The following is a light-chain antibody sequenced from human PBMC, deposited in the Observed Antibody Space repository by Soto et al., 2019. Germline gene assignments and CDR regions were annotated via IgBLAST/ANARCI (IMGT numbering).Light chain of an antibody. CDR3: HQYNSWPPGT. Sequence: EIVFTHSPAILSFSPVERATLSCRASQSISRSLAWYQQKPGQAPRLLISDASTRAAGIPARFSGSGSGTEFTLTISSLQSEDFALYYCHQYNSWPPGTFGQGTKVDIK. J-gene: IGKJ2*01. V-gene: IGKV3-15*01. CDR2: DAS. CDR1: QSISRS.